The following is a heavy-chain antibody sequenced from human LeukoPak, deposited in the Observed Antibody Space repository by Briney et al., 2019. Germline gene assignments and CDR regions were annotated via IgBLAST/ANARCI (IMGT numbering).Heavy chain of an antibody. CDR3: ARDFVLNYYGSGSYGY. J-gene: IGHJ4*02. V-gene: IGHV3-23*01. CDR2: ISGSGDST. CDR1: GFTLRSYV. Sequence: GGSLRLSCVASGFTLRSYVMNWVRQTPRKGLEWVSSISGSGDSTFYADSVKGRFSISRDNSKNTLYLQMNSLRAEDTAVYYCARDFVLNYYGSGSYGYWGQGTLVTVSS. D-gene: IGHD3-10*01.